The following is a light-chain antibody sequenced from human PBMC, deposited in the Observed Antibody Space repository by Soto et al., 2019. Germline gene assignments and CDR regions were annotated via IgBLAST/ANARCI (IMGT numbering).Light chain of an antibody. CDR2: GAS. CDR3: QQYGSSFVT. J-gene: IGKJ1*01. Sequence: EIVLTQSPRTLSLSPGERATLSCRASQSVSSSYLAWYQQKPGLAPRLLIYGASSRATGIPDRFSGSGSGTDFTLTISRLEPEDFAVYYCQQYGSSFVTFGQGTKVDIK. CDR1: QSVSSSY. V-gene: IGKV3-20*01.